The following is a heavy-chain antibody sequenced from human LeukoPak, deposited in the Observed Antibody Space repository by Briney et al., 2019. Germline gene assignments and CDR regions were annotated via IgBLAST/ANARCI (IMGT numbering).Heavy chain of an antibody. D-gene: IGHD4-11*01. CDR1: GDSISSYY. J-gene: IGHJ6*02. Sequence: ESGPGLVKPSETLSLTSTVSGDSISSYYWSWIRQPPGKGLEWIGYIYNSETTNYNPSLESRVTISEDTSKNQFSLMLTSVTAADTAVYYCARVVYSHYWPEGMDVWGQGTTVTVSS. V-gene: IGHV4-59*01. CDR3: ARVVYSHYWPEGMDV. CDR2: IYNSETT.